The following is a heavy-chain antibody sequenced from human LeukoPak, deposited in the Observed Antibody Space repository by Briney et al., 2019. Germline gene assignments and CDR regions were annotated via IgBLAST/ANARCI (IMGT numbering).Heavy chain of an antibody. J-gene: IGHJ4*02. CDR3: AKYRFGRYYFDY. Sequence: GGSLRLSCAASGFTFSSYWMNWARQAPGKGLEWVAVISYDGTNKYYADSVKGRFTISRDNSKNTLYLQMDSLRAEDTAVYYCAKYRFGRYYFDYWGQGTLVTVSA. V-gene: IGHV3-30*18. D-gene: IGHD3/OR15-3a*01. CDR2: ISYDGTNK. CDR1: GFTFSSYW.